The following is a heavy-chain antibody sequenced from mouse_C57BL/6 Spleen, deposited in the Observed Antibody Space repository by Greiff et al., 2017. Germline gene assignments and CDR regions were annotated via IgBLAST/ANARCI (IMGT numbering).Heavy chain of an antibody. Sequence: VQLQQSGPELVKPGASVKISCKASGYAFSSSWMNWVKQRPGKGLEWIGRIYPGDGDTNYNGKFKGKATLTTDKSSNTASMQLSSLTSEDSAVYYCARQLGCDYWGQGTTLTVSS. D-gene: IGHD2-2*01. CDR1: GYAFSSSW. CDR3: ARQLGCDY. J-gene: IGHJ2*01. V-gene: IGHV1-82*01. CDR2: IYPGDGDT.